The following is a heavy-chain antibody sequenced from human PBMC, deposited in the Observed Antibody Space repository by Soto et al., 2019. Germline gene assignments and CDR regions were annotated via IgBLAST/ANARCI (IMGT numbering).Heavy chain of an antibody. CDR1: GFTFSSYG. D-gene: IGHD2-15*01. V-gene: IGHV3-33*08. Sequence: GGFLRLSCAASGFTFSSYGRSWVRQAPGKGLEWVSAIIWYDGSKKYYADSVKGRFTISRDNSKNTLYLQMNSLRAEDTAVYYCAREEGVVARAFDYWGQGTLVIVSS. CDR2: IWYDGSKK. CDR3: AREEGVVARAFDY. J-gene: IGHJ4*02.